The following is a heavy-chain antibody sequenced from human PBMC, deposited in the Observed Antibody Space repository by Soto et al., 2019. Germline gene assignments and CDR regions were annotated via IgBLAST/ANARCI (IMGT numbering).Heavy chain of an antibody. CDR2: IDYTGRT. J-gene: IGHJ5*02. CDR3: ARRVCTGVTCDPPQDSWLAP. V-gene: IGHV4-59*08. D-gene: IGHD2-8*02. Sequence: QVQLLESGPGLVKPSETLSLTCTISGGTINTYFWNWIRQPPGKGLQWIGHIDYTGRTIYNPSLERRVSMSLDTSSNQFSLRLSSVTAADTAVYYCARRVCTGVTCDPPQDSWLAPWGQGTLVTVSS. CDR1: GGTINTYF.